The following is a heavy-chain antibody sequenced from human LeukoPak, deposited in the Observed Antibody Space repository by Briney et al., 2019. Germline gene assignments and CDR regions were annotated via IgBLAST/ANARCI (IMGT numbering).Heavy chain of an antibody. CDR1: GFTFSNAW. Sequence: KAGGSLRLSCAASGFTFSNAWMSWVRQAPGKGLDWVGRIRSKTDGGTTDHAASVKGRFTISRDDSNNMLYLQMSSLKTEDTAVYYCSTWTDLYDYWGQGTLVTVSS. V-gene: IGHV3-15*01. CDR2: IRSKTDGGTT. J-gene: IGHJ4*02. D-gene: IGHD3/OR15-3a*01. CDR3: STWTDLYDY.